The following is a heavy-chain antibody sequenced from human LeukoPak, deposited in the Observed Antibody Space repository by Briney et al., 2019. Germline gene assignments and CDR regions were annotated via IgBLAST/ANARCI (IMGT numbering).Heavy chain of an antibody. CDR2: ISSTSSYI. CDR3: ARDGGNWFDP. D-gene: IGHD3-16*01. J-gene: IGHJ5*02. V-gene: IGHV3-21*01. CDR1: GFTFSSYS. Sequence: GGSLRLSCAASGFTFSSYSMNWVRQAPGKGLEWVSSISSTSSYIYYADSVKGRFTISRDNAKNSLYLQMNSLRAEDTAVYYCARDGGNWFDPWGQGTLVTVSS.